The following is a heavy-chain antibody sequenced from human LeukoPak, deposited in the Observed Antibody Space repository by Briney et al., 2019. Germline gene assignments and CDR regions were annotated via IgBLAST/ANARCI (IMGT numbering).Heavy chain of an antibody. CDR1: RFTFSTYE. V-gene: IGHV3-48*03. CDR2: ISSSGSTI. D-gene: IGHD3-10*01. Sequence: GGSLRLSCAASRFTFSTYEMIWVRQAPGKGLAWVAYISSSGSTIYQADSVKGRFTISRDNAKNSLYLQMNSLRAEDTAVYYCAREVEHYGSGNYEYMDVWGKGTTVTVSS. J-gene: IGHJ6*03. CDR3: AREVEHYGSGNYEYMDV.